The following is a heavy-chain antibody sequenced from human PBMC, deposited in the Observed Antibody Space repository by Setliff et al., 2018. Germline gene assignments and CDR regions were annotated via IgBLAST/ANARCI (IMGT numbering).Heavy chain of an antibody. Sequence: GGSLRLSCVASGLTFSGYSLDWVRQAPGKGLACVSYISATSGNIYYADSVKGRFTISRDNAENSLYLQMYNLSAEDTAVYFCARDSVGDTRAFDIWGQGTPVTVSS. CDR2: ISATSGNI. J-gene: IGHJ3*02. V-gene: IGHV3-48*01. D-gene: IGHD1-26*01. CDR3: ARDSVGDTRAFDI. CDR1: GLTFSGYS.